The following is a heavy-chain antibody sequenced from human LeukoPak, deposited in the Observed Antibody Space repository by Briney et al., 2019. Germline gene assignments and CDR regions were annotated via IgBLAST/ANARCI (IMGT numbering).Heavy chain of an antibody. J-gene: IGHJ3*02. CDR3: ARPYCSGGSCDDAFDI. CDR1: GGSFSGYY. D-gene: IGHD2-15*01. CDR2: INHSGST. V-gene: IGHV4-34*01. Sequence: PSETLSLTCAVYGGSFSGYYWSWIRQPPGKGLEWSGEINHSGSTDYNPSLKSRVTISVDTSKNQFSLKLSSVTAADTAVYYCARPYCSGGSCDDAFDIWGQGSMVTVSS.